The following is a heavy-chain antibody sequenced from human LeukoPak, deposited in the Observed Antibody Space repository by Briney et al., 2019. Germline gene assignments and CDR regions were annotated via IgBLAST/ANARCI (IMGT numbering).Heavy chain of an antibody. CDR3: ARTREQWQVLDY. CDR1: GLTFSSYG. CDR2: ISHEGSYQ. D-gene: IGHD6-19*01. J-gene: IGHJ4*02. Sequence: PGGSLRLSCVASGLTFSSYGMHWVRQAPGKGLEWVAVISHEGSYQNYADSVKGRFTISRDNSKNMVFLQMNSLRAEDTAVYYCARTREQWQVLDYWGQGTLVTVSS. V-gene: IGHV3-30*03.